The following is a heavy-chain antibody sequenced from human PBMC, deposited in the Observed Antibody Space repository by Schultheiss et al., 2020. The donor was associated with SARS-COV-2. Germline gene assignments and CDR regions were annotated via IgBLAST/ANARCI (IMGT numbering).Heavy chain of an antibody. D-gene: IGHD2-8*01. Sequence: SLKISCAASGFTFDNYAMYWVRQAPGKGLEWVSGISWNSGRTGYADSVKGRFTISRDNAKKSLYLQMNSLRAEDTAVYYCVRGVSSSYWGQGTLVTVSS. CDR2: ISWNSGRT. V-gene: IGHV3-9*01. CDR3: VRGVSSSY. J-gene: IGHJ4*02. CDR1: GFTFDNYA.